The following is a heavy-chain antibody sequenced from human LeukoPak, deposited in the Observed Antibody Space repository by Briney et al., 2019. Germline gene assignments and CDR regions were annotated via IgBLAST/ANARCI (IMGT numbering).Heavy chain of an antibody. J-gene: IGHJ4*02. CDR3: ARSYYYDTGVPVGY. CDR2: IKPDGSEK. V-gene: IGHV3-7*05. D-gene: IGHD3-22*01. Sequence: GGSLRLSCAASGFTFSSYWMSWVRQAPGKGLEWVANIKPDGSEKNYVDSVKGRFTISRDNAKNSLYLQMNSLRAEDTAVYYCARSYYYDTGVPVGYWGQGTLVTVSS. CDR1: GFTFSSYW.